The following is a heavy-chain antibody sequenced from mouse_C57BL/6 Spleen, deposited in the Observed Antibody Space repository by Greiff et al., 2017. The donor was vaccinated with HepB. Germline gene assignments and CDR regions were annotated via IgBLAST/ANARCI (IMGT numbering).Heavy chain of an antibody. CDR3: ARPRIYYGNYGAMDY. D-gene: IGHD2-1*01. V-gene: IGHV5-12*01. J-gene: IGHJ4*01. Sequence: EVKLQESGGGLVQPGGSLKLSCAASGFTFSDYYMYWVRQTPEKRLEWVAYISNGGGSTYYPDTVKGRFTISRDNAKNTLYLQMSRLKSEDTAMYYCARPRIYYGNYGAMDYWGQGTSVTVSS. CDR1: GFTFSDYY. CDR2: ISNGGGST.